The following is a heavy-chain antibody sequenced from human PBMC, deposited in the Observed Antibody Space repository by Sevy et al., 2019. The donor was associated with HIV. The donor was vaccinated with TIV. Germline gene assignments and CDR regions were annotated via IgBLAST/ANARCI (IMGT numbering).Heavy chain of an antibody. D-gene: IGHD3-3*01. CDR3: AKDVGSGYYAFDY. CDR1: GFTFSNYD. J-gene: IGHJ4*02. Sequence: GESLKISCAASGFTFSNYDMSWVRQAPGKGLEWVSTISGSGGSTYYAVSVKGRFTISRDNSKNMLYLQMNSLRVEDTAVYYCAKDVGSGYYAFDYWGQGTLVTVSS. CDR2: ISGSGGST. V-gene: IGHV3-23*01.